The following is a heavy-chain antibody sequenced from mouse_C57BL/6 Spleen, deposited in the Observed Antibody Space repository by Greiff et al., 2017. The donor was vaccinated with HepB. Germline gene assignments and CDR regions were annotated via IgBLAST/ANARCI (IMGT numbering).Heavy chain of an antibody. D-gene: IGHD2-4*01. CDR3: AKKSYDYPFAY. CDR2: INPNNGGT. CDR1: GYTFTDYN. Sequence: EVKLQESGPELVKPGASVKIPCKASGYTFTDYNMDWVKQSHGKSLEWIGDINPNNGGTIYNQKFKGKATLTVDKSSSTAYMELRSLTSEDTAVYYCAKKSYDYPFAYWGQGTLVTVSA. J-gene: IGHJ3*01. V-gene: IGHV1-18*01.